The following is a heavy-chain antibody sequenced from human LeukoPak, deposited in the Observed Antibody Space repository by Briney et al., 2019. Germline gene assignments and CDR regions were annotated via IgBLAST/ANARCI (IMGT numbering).Heavy chain of an antibody. V-gene: IGHV3-7*01. Sequence: GGSLRLSCAAAGFTVSNYWMSWVRQAPGKGLEGGANIKKDGSEKYYVDSVKGRFTISRGNAKNSLYLQMNSLRAEDTAVYYCARDAETYDWSGGYFDYWGQGTLVTVSS. D-gene: IGHD3-3*01. CDR3: ARDAETYDWSGGYFDY. J-gene: IGHJ4*02. CDR1: GFTVSNYW. CDR2: IKKDGSEK.